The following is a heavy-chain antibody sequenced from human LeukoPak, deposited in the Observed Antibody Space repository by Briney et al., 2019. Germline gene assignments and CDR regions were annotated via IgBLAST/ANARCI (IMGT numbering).Heavy chain of an antibody. V-gene: IGHV4-39*02. CDR1: GGSISSGGYY. D-gene: IGHD5-18*01. CDR3: ARERLPESEYFDL. J-gene: IGHJ2*01. Sequence: PSETLSLTCTVSGGSISSGGYYWSWIRQHPGKGLEWIGSIYYSGSTYYNPSLKSRVTISVDTSKNQFSLKLSSVTAADTAVYYCARERLPESEYFDLWGRGTLVTVSS. CDR2: IYYSGST.